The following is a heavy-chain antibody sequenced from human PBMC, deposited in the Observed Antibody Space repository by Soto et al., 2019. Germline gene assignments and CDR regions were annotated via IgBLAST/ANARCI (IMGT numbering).Heavy chain of an antibody. Sequence: EVQLVESGGGLVKPGGSLRLSCAASGFTFSSYSMNWVRQAPGKGLEWVSSISSSSSYIYYADSVKGRFTIYRDNAKNSLYLQMNSLRAENTAVYYCARDTPHRPVTTRFSAFDIWGQGTMVTVSS. CDR1: GFTFSSYS. V-gene: IGHV3-21*01. CDR2: ISSSSSYI. J-gene: IGHJ3*02. CDR3: ARDTPHRPVTTRFSAFDI. D-gene: IGHD4-17*01.